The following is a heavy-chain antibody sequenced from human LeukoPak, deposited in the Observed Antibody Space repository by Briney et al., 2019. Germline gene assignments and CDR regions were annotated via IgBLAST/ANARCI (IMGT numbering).Heavy chain of an antibody. CDR1: GFTFSSYS. CDR3: ARALSSSSGRYYYYMDV. CDR2: ISSSSSYI. Sequence: GGSLRLSCAASGFTFSSYSMNWVRQAPGKGLEWVSSISSSSSYIYYADSVKGRFTISRDNAKNSPYLQMNSLRAEDTAVYYCARALSSSSGRYYYYMDVWGKGTTVTVSS. D-gene: IGHD6-6*01. V-gene: IGHV3-21*01. J-gene: IGHJ6*03.